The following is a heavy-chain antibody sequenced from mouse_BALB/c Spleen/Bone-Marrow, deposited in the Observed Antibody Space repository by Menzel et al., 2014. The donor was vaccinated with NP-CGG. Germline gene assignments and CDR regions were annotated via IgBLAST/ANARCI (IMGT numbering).Heavy chain of an antibody. CDR2: ITYSGST. CDR1: GYSITSDYA. V-gene: IGHV3-2*02. CDR3: ARYYDYDGDYSDY. D-gene: IGHD2-4*01. J-gene: IGHJ2*01. Sequence: EVHLVESGPGLVKPSQSLSLTCTVTGYSITSDYACNWIRQFPGNKLEWMGYITYSGSTSYNPSLKSRISITRDTSKNQFFLQLNSVTTEDTATYYCARYYDYDGDYSDYWGQGTTLTVSS.